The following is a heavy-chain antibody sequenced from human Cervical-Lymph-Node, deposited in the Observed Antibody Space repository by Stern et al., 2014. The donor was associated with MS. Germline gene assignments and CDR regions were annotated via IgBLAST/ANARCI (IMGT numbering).Heavy chain of an antibody. CDR3: ARQRYFDY. CDR1: GYTFTSYW. J-gene: IGHJ4*02. CDR2: IFPGGSDI. Sequence: EVQLEESGPEVKRPGESLKISCQASGYTFTSYWIGWVRQMPGKGLEWIAIIFPGGSDIKYTPSFQGQVTISAAKSSSTAHLQWNNLKASDTAIYYCARQRYFDYWGQGTLVTVSS. V-gene: IGHV5-51*01.